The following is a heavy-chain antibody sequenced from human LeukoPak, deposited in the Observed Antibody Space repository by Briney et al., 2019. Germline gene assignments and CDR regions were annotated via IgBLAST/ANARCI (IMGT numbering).Heavy chain of an antibody. CDR2: ISGSGGST. D-gene: IGHD6-19*01. CDR3: AKWAPPYGAWYGFDY. CDR1: GFTFSSYA. V-gene: IGHV3-23*01. J-gene: IGHJ4*02. Sequence: GGSLRLSCAASGFTFSSYAMSWVRQAPGKGLEWVSAISGSGGSTYYADSVKGRFNISRDNSKNTLYLQMNSLKLEDTAVYYCAKWAPPYGAWYGFDYWGLGTLVSVSS.